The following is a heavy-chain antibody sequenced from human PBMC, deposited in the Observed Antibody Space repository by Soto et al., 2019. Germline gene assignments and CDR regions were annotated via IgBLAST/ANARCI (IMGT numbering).Heavy chain of an antibody. CDR2: ISYSGST. V-gene: IGHV4-59*01. D-gene: IGHD6-13*01. CDR1: SDSISSYY. J-gene: IGHJ4*02. Sequence: SETLSLTRTVSSDSISSYYWSRIRQPPGKRLEWIGYISYSGSTDYNPSLKSRVTISGDTSKNQFSLKVSSVTAADTAVYYCARGTSWQLTFDYWGQGSLVTVSS. CDR3: ARGTSWQLTFDY.